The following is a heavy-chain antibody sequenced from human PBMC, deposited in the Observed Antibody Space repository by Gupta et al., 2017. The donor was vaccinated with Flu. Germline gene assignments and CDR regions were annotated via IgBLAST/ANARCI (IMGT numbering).Heavy chain of an antibody. J-gene: IGHJ4*02. CDR2: TYYRSKWYKWYT. CDR3: ASDSCTTETDYFDY. V-gene: IGHV6-1*01. D-gene: IGHD1-1*01. Sequence: WNWIRQSPSRGLEWLGRTYYRSKWYKWYTDYVGSFKSRITIIPDTSKNQFSVQLNAVTHENTAVYDCASDSCTTETDYFDYWGQGTLVTVSS.